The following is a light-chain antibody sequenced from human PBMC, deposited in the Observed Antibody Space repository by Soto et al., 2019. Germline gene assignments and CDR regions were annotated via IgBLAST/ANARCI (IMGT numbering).Light chain of an antibody. CDR1: QGISNY. J-gene: IGKJ4*01. Sequence: DIQMTQSPSSLSASVGDRVTITCRASQGISNYLAWYQQKPGKVPKLLIYAASTLQSGVPSRFSGSGSVTDFTLTISILQPEDVATYYWQKYNRGTFGGGTKVEIK. CDR2: AAS. V-gene: IGKV1-27*01. CDR3: QKYNRGT.